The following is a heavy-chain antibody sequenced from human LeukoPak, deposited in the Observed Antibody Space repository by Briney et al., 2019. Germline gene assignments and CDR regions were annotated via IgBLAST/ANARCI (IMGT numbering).Heavy chain of an antibody. CDR3: AKDRRRFWSGYLDY. CDR2: IYTGGNT. CDR1: GFSVSSSY. V-gene: IGHV3-53*01. J-gene: IGHJ4*02. Sequence: GGSLRLSCAAAGFSVSSSYMTWVRQAPGKGLEWVSVIYTGGNTYYADSVKGRFTVSRHDSKNTLYLQMNSLTAEDTAVYYCAKDRRRFWSGYLDYWGQGALVTVSS. D-gene: IGHD3-3*01.